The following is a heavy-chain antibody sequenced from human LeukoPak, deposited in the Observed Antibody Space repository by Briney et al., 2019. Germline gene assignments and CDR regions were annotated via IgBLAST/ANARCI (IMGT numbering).Heavy chain of an antibody. CDR1: GFAISNSW. J-gene: IGHJ3*02. D-gene: IGHD3-10*01. V-gene: IGHV3-7*01. CDR2: IKQDGSEK. Sequence: GSLRLPCVVSGFAISNSWMTWVRQAPGKGLEWVANIKQDGSEKHYVDSVRGRFTISRDNVKDSLYLQMNSLRVEDTAVYYCAREPGLGYAFDIWGQGTMVSVSS. CDR3: AREPGLGYAFDI.